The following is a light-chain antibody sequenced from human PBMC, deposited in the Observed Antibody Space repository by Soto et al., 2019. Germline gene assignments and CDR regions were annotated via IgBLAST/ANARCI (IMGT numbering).Light chain of an antibody. CDR2: GAS. Sequence: EIVLTQSPCTLSLSPVERATLSCIASHSVSSSYLAWYQQKPGQAPRLLIYGASSRATGIPDRFSGSGSGTDFTLTISRLEPEDFAVYYCQQYGSSPPWTFGQGTKVDIK. V-gene: IGKV3-20*01. CDR3: QQYGSSPPWT. J-gene: IGKJ1*01. CDR1: HSVSSSY.